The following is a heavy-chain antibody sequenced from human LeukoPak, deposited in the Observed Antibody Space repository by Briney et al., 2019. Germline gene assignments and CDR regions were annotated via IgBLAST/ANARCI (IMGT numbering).Heavy chain of an antibody. CDR1: GFTFSDYW. CDR2: INADGSDT. J-gene: IGHJ4*02. V-gene: IGHV3-74*01. D-gene: IGHD2-15*01. Sequence: GGSLRLSCAASGFTFSDYWMHWARQVPGKGLGGVSYINADGSDTNYADSVKGRFTISRDNAKNRLYLQMSGLRAEDTAVYYCAKDPVDATPIDYWGQGTLVTVSS. CDR3: AKDPVDATPIDY.